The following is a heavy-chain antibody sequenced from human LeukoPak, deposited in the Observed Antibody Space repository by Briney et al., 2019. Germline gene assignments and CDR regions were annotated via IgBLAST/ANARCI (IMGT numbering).Heavy chain of an antibody. CDR2: INPNSGGT. CDR3: AKDRLGWFGELLPFDY. V-gene: IGHV1-2*02. J-gene: IGHJ4*02. Sequence: ASVKVSCKASGYTFTGYYMHWVRQAPGQGLEWMGWINPNSGGTNYAQKFQGRVTMTRDTSISTAYMELSRLRSDDTAVYYCAKDRLGWFGELLPFDYWGQGTLVTVSS. D-gene: IGHD3-10*01. CDR1: GYTFTGYY.